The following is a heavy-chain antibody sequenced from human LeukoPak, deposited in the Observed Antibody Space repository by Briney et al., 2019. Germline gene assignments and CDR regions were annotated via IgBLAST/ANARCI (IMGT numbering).Heavy chain of an antibody. D-gene: IGHD7-27*01. Sequence: SETLSLTCTVSGGSISSYYWSWIRQPPGKGLEWIGYIYYSGSTNYNPSLKSRVTISVDTSKNQFSLKLSSVTAADTAVYYCARDSFSNWGFQYYFDYWGQGTLVTVSS. CDR2: IYYSGST. J-gene: IGHJ4*02. V-gene: IGHV4-59*01. CDR3: ARDSFSNWGFQYYFDY. CDR1: GGSISSYY.